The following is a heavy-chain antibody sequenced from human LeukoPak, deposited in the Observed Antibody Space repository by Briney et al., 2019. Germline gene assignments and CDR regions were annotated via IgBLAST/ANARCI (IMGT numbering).Heavy chain of an antibody. V-gene: IGHV3-30-3*01. J-gene: IGHJ4*02. D-gene: IGHD6-19*01. CDR1: GFTFSSYA. Sequence: PGGSLRLSCAASGFTFSSYAMHWVRQAPGKGLEWVAVISYDGSNKYYADSVKGRFTIYRDNSKNTLYLQMNSLRAGDTAVYYCARPAKSYSSGWYYFDYWGQGTLVTVSS. CDR2: ISYDGSNK. CDR3: ARPAKSYSSGWYYFDY.